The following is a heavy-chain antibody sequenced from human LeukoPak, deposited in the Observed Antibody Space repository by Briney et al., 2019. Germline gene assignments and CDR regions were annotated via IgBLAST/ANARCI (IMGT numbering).Heavy chain of an antibody. Sequence: GGSLRLSCAASGFTFSNAWMSWVRQAPGKGLEWVGRIKTKTDGGTTDYAAPVKDRFTISRDDSKNSLYLQMNSLKTEDTAVYYCTASYYDSSGYRVWGQGTLVTVSS. D-gene: IGHD3-22*01. J-gene: IGHJ4*02. CDR1: GFTFSNAW. CDR3: TASYYDSSGYRV. V-gene: IGHV3-15*01. CDR2: IKTKTDGGTT.